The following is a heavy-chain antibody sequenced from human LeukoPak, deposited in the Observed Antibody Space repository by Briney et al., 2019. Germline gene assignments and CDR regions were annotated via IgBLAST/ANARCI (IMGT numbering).Heavy chain of an antibody. CDR1: GFTFSSYW. V-gene: IGHV3-7*04. CDR3: ARGVSMTTVTICAFDI. CDR2: IKQDGSEK. J-gene: IGHJ3*02. Sequence: GGSLRLSCAASGFTFSSYWMSWVRQAPGKGLEWVANIKQDGSEKYYVDSVKGRFTISRDNAKNSLYLQMNSLRAEDTAVYYCARGVSMTTVTICAFDIWGQGTMVTVSS. D-gene: IGHD4-11*01.